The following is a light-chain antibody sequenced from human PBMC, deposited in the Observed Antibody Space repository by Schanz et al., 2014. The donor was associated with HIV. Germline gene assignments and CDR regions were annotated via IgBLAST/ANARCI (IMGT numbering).Light chain of an antibody. J-gene: IGKJ3*01. CDR2: AAS. V-gene: IGKV1-39*01. CDR3: QQNYGYPFS. CDR1: QSIRSH. Sequence: DIQMPQSPSSLSASIGDRVTITCRASQSIRSHLNWYQQKPGKAPKLLIYAASSLQGGVPSRFSGSGSGTDFTLTISSLQPEDSATYYCQQNYGYPFSFGPATKVNIK.